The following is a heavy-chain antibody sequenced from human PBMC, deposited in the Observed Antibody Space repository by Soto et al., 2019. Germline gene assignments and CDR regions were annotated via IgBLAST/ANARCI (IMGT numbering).Heavy chain of an antibody. J-gene: IGHJ4*02. D-gene: IGHD4-17*01. CDR2: ISTYNGNT. CDR1: GYTFTSNG. CDR3: TRDGYGDYGY. V-gene: IGHV1-18*01. Sequence: QVQLVQTGAEVKKPGTSVKDSCKASGYTFTSNGMSWWGQSPGQGLEWMGWISTYNGNTNYAQKLQGRVTMTRDTSTSIAYMELRDLRSADTAVYYCTRDGYGDYGYWGQGSLVTVSS.